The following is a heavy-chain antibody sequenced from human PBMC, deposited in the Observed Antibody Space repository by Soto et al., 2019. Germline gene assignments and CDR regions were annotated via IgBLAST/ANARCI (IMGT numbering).Heavy chain of an antibody. D-gene: IGHD6-19*01. CDR1: GGSFSGYY. J-gene: IGHJ6*02. CDR2: IDHSGYT. Sequence: PSETLSLTCAVYGGSFSGYYWNWIRQPPGKGLEWIGEIDHSGYTNYNPSLKSRVTISVDTSKNQFSLRLSSVTAADTAVYYCVTDWAGTKTLYGLDVWGQGTTVTVSS. CDR3: VTDWAGTKTLYGLDV. V-gene: IGHV4-34*01.